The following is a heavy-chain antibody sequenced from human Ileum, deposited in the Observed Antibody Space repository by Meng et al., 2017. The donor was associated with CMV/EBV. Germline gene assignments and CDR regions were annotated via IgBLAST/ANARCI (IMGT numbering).Heavy chain of an antibody. V-gene: IGHV3-7*01. CDR3: APEVGITIFGVAKGAFDI. Sequence: GESLKISCAASGFTFSSYGMHWVRQAPGKGLEWVANIKQDGSEKYYVDSVKGRFTISRDNAKNSLYLQMNSLRAEDTAVYYCAPEVGITIFGVAKGAFDIWGQGTMVTVSS. CDR1: GFTFSSYG. J-gene: IGHJ3*02. D-gene: IGHD3-3*01. CDR2: IKQDGSEK.